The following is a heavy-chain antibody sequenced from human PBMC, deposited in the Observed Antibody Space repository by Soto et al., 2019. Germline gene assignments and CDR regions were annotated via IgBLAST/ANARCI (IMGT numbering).Heavy chain of an antibody. CDR1: GFTFSSYT. CDR3: ARYPESYYYYAMDV. CDR2: ISFDGSNK. V-gene: IGHV3-30-3*01. J-gene: IGHJ6*02. D-gene: IGHD2-2*01. Sequence: SCAASGFTFSSYTMHWVRQAPGKGLEWVAVISFDGSNKYYADSVKGRFTISRDNSKNTLYLQMNSLRADDTAVYYCARYPESYYYYAMDVWGQGTTVTVSS.